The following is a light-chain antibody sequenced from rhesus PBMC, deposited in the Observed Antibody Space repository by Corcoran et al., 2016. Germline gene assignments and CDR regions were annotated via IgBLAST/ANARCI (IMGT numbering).Light chain of an antibody. J-gene: IGKJ1*01. CDR1: QGIKSY. CDR2: AAS. CDR3: IQHNSDPPWT. V-gene: IGKV1-28*01. Sequence: DIQMTQSPSSLSASVGDTVTITCRASQGIKSYLNWFQQKPGKAPKLLIYAASSLESGVPSRFSGSGSGTEFTLTISSLQPEDFAVYYCIQHNSDPPWTFGQGTKVEIK.